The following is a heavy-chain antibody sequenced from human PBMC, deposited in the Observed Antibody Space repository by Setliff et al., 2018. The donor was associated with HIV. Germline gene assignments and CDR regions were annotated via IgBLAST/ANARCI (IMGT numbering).Heavy chain of an antibody. CDR3: ARILVAAAGTGFDP. Sequence: SETLSLTCAVSGGSISSSNWWSWVRQPPGKGLEWIGEIYHSGSANYNPSLKSRVIISMDKSKNKFSLKVSSVTAADTAVYYCARILVAAAGTGFDPWGQGILVTVS. CDR2: IYHSGSA. V-gene: IGHV4-4*02. CDR1: GGSISSSNW. D-gene: IGHD6-13*01. J-gene: IGHJ5*02.